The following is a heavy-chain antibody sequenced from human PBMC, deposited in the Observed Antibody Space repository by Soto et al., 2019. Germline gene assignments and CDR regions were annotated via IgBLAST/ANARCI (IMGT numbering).Heavy chain of an antibody. V-gene: IGHV1-8*01. J-gene: IGHJ4*02. D-gene: IGHD6-19*01. Sequence: QVQLVQPGAEVKKPGASVKVSCKASGYTFTSYDINWVRQATGQGLEWMGWLNPNSGNTAYAQKFQGRVTMNRNTSISTAYMELSSLRAEDTAVYYCARERSSGCGYGGQGALVTVSS. CDR2: LNPNSGNT. CDR3: ARERSSGCGY. CDR1: GYTFTSYD.